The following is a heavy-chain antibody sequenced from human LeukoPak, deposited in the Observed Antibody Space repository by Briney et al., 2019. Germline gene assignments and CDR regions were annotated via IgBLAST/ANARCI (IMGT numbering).Heavy chain of an antibody. Sequence: GSLRLSCAASGFTVSSNYMSWVRQAPGKGLEWVSVIYSGGSTYYADSVKGRFTISRDNSKNTLYLQMNSLRAEDTAVYYCARAPGYYYGMDVWGQGTTVTVSS. CDR1: GFTVSSNY. J-gene: IGHJ6*02. CDR2: IYSGGST. CDR3: ARAPGYYYGMDV. V-gene: IGHV3-66*01.